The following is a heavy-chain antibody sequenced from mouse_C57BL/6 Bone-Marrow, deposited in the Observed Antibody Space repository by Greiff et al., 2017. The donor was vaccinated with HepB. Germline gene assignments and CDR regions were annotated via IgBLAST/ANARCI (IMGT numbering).Heavy chain of an antibody. D-gene: IGHD2-4*01. CDR1: GYSIPSGYY. V-gene: IGHV3-6*01. J-gene: IGHJ1*03. CDR3: ARGGYDYDRYFDV. Sequence: QQSGPGLVKPSQSLSLTCSVTGYSIPSGYYWNWIRQFPGNKLEWMGYISYDGSNNYNPSLKNRISITRDTSKNQFFLKLNSVTTEDTATYYCARGGYDYDRYFDVWGTGTTVTVSS. CDR2: ISYDGSN.